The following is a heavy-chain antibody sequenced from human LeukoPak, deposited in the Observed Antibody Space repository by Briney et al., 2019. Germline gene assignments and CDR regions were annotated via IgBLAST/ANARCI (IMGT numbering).Heavy chain of an antibody. D-gene: IGHD1-1*01. CDR1: GITVSNYG. CDR3: AKMAGMTRQVYYMDV. V-gene: IGHV3-23*01. J-gene: IGHJ6*03. CDR2: LYGSGETT. Sequence: GGSLRLSCVVSGITVSNYGMNWVRQAPGKGLEWVSALYGSGETTYYADSVKGRFTVSRDNSKNTLYLQMDGLRAEDTAVYYCAKMAGMTRQVYYMDVWGKGATVTVSS.